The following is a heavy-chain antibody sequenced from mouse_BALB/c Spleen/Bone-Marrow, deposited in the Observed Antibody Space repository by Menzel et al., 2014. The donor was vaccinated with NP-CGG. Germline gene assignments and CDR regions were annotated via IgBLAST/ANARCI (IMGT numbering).Heavy chain of an antibody. V-gene: IGHV7-1*02. CDR2: SRNKVNDYTT. CDR1: GFTFSDFY. Sequence: EVMLVESGGGLVQPGGSLRLSCATSGFTFSDFYMDWVRQPPGKRLEWIAASRNKVNDYTTEYSASVKGRFIVSRDTSQSILYLQMNALRAEDTAIYYCARAVYGNFDYWGQGTTLTVSS. D-gene: IGHD2-1*01. CDR3: ARAVYGNFDY. J-gene: IGHJ2*01.